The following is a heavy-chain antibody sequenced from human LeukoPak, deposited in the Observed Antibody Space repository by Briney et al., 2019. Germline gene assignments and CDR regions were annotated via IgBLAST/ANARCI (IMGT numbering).Heavy chain of an antibody. J-gene: IGHJ4*02. D-gene: IGHD4-17*01. CDR3: AREGIDYGDYPFDY. Sequence: ASVKVPCKASGYTFTGYYMHWVRQAPGQGLEWMGWINPNSGGTNYAQKFQGRVTMTRDTSISTAYMELSRLRSDDTAVYYCAREGIDYGDYPFDYWGQGTLVTVSS. CDR1: GYTFTGYY. CDR2: INPNSGGT. V-gene: IGHV1-2*02.